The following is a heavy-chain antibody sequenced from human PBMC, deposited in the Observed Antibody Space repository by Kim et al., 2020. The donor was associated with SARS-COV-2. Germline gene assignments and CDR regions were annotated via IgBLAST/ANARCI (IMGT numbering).Heavy chain of an antibody. CDR3: ARGPYGSGSYYAFDI. D-gene: IGHD3-10*01. CDR2: IYYSGST. V-gene: IGHV4-59*01. J-gene: IGHJ3*02. CDR1: GGSINSYY. Sequence: SETLSLTCTVSGGSINSYYWSWIRQPPGKGLEWIGYIYYSGSTNYGPSLKSRVTISVDTSKNQFSLRLNSVTAADTAVYYCARGPYGSGSYYAFDIWGQGTLVTVSS.